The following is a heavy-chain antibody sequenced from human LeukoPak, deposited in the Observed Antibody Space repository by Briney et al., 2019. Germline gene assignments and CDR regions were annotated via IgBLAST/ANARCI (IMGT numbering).Heavy chain of an antibody. D-gene: IGHD5-12*01. CDR3: ASHYIGYKWVSYY. J-gene: IGHJ4*02. V-gene: IGHV4-61*03. Sequence: PSETLSPSSTVSGGSVSSGSVYWTCIRQPPGKGLEWIGYIYYSGSTNYNPSLKSRVPMSIDTSKNHFSLKLRSVTAADTAVYYCASHYIGYKWVSYYWGQENRLRVSS. CDR2: IYYSGST. CDR1: GGSVSSGSVY.